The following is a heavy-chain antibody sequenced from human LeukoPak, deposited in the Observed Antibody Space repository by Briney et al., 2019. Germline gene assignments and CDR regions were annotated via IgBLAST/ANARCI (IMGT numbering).Heavy chain of an antibody. CDR2: IYYSGST. CDR3: SRGTWNQPIDY. Sequence: ASETLSLTCTGSGGSISSYYWSWIRQPPGKGLEWIGYIYYSGSTNYNPSLKSRVTISVDTSKNQFSLKLSSVTAADTAVYYCSRGTWNQPIDYWGQGTLVTVSS. D-gene: IGHD1-1*01. J-gene: IGHJ4*02. CDR1: GGSISSYY. V-gene: IGHV4-59*01.